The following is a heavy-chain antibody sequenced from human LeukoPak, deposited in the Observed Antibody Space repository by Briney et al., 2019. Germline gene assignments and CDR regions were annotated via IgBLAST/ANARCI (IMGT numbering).Heavy chain of an antibody. CDR1: GDSISNYC. CDR2: LCGTGTT. CDR3: AKTGTSGSTFAFDI. J-gene: IGHJ3*02. V-gene: IGHV4-4*07. D-gene: IGHD1-1*01. Sequence: SETLSLTCTVSGDSISNYCWNWIRQPAGKGLEWIGRLCGTGTTNYNPSLKSRVTMSVDTSKNQFSLKLSSVTAADTAVYYCAKTGTSGSTFAFDIWGQGTMVTVSS.